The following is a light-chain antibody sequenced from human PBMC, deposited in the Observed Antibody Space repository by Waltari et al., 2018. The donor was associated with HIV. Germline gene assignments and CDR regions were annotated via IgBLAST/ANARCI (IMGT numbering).Light chain of an antibody. CDR2: GNS. Sequence: QSVLTQPPSVSGAPGQRVTISSPGSGSNIGAGYDVHWYEQLPGTAPRVLIYGNSNRPSGVPDRFSGSKSGTPASLAITGLQAEDEADYYCQSYDTSLSGSGVFGGGTKLTVL. CDR1: GSNIGAGYD. J-gene: IGLJ2*01. V-gene: IGLV1-40*01. CDR3: QSYDTSLSGSGV.